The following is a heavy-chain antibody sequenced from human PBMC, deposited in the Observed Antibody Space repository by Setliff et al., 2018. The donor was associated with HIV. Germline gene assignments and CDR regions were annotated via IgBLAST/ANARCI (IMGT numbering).Heavy chain of an antibody. CDR2: IIPIFGTA. Sequence: SVKVSCKASGGTFNTYAISWVRQAPGQGLEWMGGIIPIFGTANYAQKLQGRVTITADESTSTAYMELSSLRSEDTAVYYCARIVRPSYYYYYYMDVWGKGTTGTVS. CDR1: GGTFNTYA. D-gene: IGHD3-10*02. J-gene: IGHJ6*03. V-gene: IGHV1-69*13. CDR3: ARIVRPSYYYYYYMDV.